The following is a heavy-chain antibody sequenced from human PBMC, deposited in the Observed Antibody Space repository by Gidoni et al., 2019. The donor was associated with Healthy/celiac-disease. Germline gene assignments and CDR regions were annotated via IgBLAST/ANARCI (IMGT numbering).Heavy chain of an antibody. V-gene: IGHV5-10-1*03. D-gene: IGHD2-2*01. Sequence: EVQLVQSGAEVKKPGESLRISCKGSGYSFTSYWISWVRQMPGKGLEWMGRIDPSDSYTNYSPSFQGHVTISADKSISTAYLQWSSLKASDTAMYYCARQGCSSTSCHNWFDPWGQGTLVTVSS. CDR1: GYSFTSYW. CDR3: ARQGCSSTSCHNWFDP. J-gene: IGHJ5*02. CDR2: IDPSDSYT.